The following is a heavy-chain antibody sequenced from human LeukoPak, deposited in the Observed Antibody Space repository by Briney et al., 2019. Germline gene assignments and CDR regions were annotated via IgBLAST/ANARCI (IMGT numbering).Heavy chain of an antibody. V-gene: IGHV3-66*01. CDR2: IHSGYNT. CDR3: ARGPGFRGIFDY. J-gene: IGHJ4*02. Sequence: GGSLRLSCAASGFTITDNYMSWVRQAPGKGLEWVSGIHSGYNTYYADSVKGRFTISRDTPENTLYLQMSSLRVEDTAVYYCARGPGFRGIFDYWGQGTLVTVSS. CDR1: GFTITDNY. D-gene: IGHD3-16*01.